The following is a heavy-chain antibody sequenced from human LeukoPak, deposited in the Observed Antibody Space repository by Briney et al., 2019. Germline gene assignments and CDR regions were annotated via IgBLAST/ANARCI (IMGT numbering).Heavy chain of an antibody. V-gene: IGHV3-48*02. CDR1: GFTFSSYS. CDR2: ISSSSSTI. J-gene: IGHJ3*02. D-gene: IGHD3-22*01. CDR3: ARVFGNYDSSGYSAAYGAFDI. Sequence: GGSLRLSCAASGFTFSSYSMNWVRQALGKGLEWVSYISSSSSTIYYADSVKGRFTISRDNAKNSLYLQMNSLRDEDTAVYYCARVFGNYDSSGYSAAYGAFDIWGQGTMVTVSS.